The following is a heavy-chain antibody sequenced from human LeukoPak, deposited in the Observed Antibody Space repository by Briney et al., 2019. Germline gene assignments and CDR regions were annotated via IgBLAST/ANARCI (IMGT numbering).Heavy chain of an antibody. Sequence: GESLRLSCAVSGLIFSSYAMHWVRQAPGKGLEWVAVISYDGSNKYYADSVKGRFTISRDSSKNTLYLQMNSLRGEDTALYYCAKDSSNWSFDYWGQGTLVTVSS. D-gene: IGHD6-13*01. J-gene: IGHJ4*02. CDR2: ISYDGSNK. CDR3: AKDSSNWSFDY. CDR1: GLIFSSYA. V-gene: IGHV3-30-3*01.